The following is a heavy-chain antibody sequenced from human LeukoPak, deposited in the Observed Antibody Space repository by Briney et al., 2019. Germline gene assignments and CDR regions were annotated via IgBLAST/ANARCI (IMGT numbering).Heavy chain of an antibody. CDR2: ILYGGNNK. D-gene: IGHD7-27*01. CDR3: ASEQLGIDAFDI. Sequence: GGSLRLSCAASRFTFSSYGMRWVRQAPGKGLEGVAFILYGGNNKYYADSVKGRFTISRDNSKNTLYLQMNSLRAEDTAVYYCASEQLGIDAFDIWGQGTMVTVSS. CDR1: RFTFSSYG. J-gene: IGHJ3*02. V-gene: IGHV3-30*02.